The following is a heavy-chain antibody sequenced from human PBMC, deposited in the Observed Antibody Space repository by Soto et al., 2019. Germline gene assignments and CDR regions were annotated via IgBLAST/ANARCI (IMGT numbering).Heavy chain of an antibody. D-gene: IGHD2-2*01. CDR1: GYTFISYG. J-gene: IGHJ4*02. Sequence: ASVKVSCKASGYTFISYGISCVRQAPGQGPEWMGWTSAKNDETRHAKKFKARVNLTTDTSTTNAYMELRRLRTDDTAIYYCAKNMDQGDYDDYWGQGTLVTVSS. V-gene: IGHV1-18*01. CDR3: AKNMDQGDYDDY. CDR2: TSAKNDET.